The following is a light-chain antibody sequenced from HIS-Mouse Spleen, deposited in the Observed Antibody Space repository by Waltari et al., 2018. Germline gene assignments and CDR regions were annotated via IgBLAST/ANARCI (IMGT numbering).Light chain of an antibody. CDR3: QQRSNWLT. J-gene: IGKJ4*01. CDR2: NAS. Sequence: EIVLTQSPATLSLSPGERATLSCRASQSVSSYLAWYQQQPGQAPRLLIYNASNRATAIPASFSGSGSGTDFTLTISSLEPEDFAVYYCQQRSNWLTFGGGTKVEIK. V-gene: IGKV3-11*01. CDR1: QSVSSY.